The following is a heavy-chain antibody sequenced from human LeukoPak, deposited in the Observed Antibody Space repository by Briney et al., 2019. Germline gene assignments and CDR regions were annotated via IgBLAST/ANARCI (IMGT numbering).Heavy chain of an antibody. CDR1: GFTFSSYS. J-gene: IGHJ4*02. CDR3: ARDRGHSSGEHDY. CDR2: ISSSSSYI. Sequence: GGSLRLSCAASGFTFSSYSMNWVRQAPGKGLEWVSSISSSSSYIYYADSVKGRFTTSRDNAKNSLYLQMNSLRAEDTAVYYCARDRGHSSGEHDYWGQGTLVTVSS. V-gene: IGHV3-21*01. D-gene: IGHD6-19*01.